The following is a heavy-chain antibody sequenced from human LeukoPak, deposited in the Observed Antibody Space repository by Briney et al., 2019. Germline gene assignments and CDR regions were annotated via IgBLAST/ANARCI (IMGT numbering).Heavy chain of an antibody. CDR3: ASERGQTGAFDY. Sequence: GGSLRLSCAASGFTFSSYWMHWVRQAPGKGLVWVSRINSDGSSTSYADSVKGRFTISRDNAKNTLYLQMNSLRAEDTAVYYCASERGQTGAFDYWGQGTLVTVSS. D-gene: IGHD7-27*01. CDR2: INSDGSST. V-gene: IGHV3-74*01. CDR1: GFTFSSYW. J-gene: IGHJ4*02.